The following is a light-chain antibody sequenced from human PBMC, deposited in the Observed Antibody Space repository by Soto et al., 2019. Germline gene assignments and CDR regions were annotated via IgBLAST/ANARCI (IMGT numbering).Light chain of an antibody. CDR1: QSVSSN. Sequence: VMTQSPATLSVSPGERATLSCRASQSVSSNLAWYQQKHGQAPRLLIYGASTRATVIPARFSGSVSGTEFTLTISSLQSEDCEVDDGQQYKDWPLTFGQGTKVDIK. J-gene: IGKJ1*01. CDR3: QQYKDWPLT. V-gene: IGKV3-15*01. CDR2: GAS.